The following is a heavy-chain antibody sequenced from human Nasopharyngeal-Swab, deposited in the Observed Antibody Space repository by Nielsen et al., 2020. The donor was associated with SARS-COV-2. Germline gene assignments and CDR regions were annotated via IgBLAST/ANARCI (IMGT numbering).Heavy chain of an antibody. V-gene: IGHV4-59*01. D-gene: IGHD1-26*01. J-gene: IGHJ5*02. Sequence: GSLRLSCTVSGGSISSYYWSWIRQPPGKGLEWIGYIYYSGSTNYNPSLKSRVTISVDTSKNQFSLKLSSMTAADTAVYYCARYSGSYYWFDPWGQGTLVTVSS. CDR3: ARYSGSYYWFDP. CDR1: GGSISSYY. CDR2: IYYSGST.